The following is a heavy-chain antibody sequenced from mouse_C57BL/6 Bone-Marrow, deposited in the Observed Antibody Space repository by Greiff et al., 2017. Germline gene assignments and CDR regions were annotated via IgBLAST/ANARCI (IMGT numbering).Heavy chain of an antibody. CDR3: TRDYGSSYWYFDV. D-gene: IGHD1-1*01. J-gene: IGHJ1*03. V-gene: IGHV1-85*01. Sequence: QVQLQQSGPELVKPGASVKLSCKASGYTFTSYDINWVKQRPGQGLEWIGWIYPRDGSPKYNEKIKGKATLTVATSSSTAYMELHSLTSEDTAIYFCTRDYGSSYWYFDVWGTGTTVTVSS. CDR1: GYTFTSYD. CDR2: IYPRDGSP.